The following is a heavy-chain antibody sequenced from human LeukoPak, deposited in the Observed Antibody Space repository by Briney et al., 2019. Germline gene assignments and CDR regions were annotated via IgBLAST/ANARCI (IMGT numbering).Heavy chain of an antibody. J-gene: IGHJ4*02. D-gene: IGHD2-2*01. V-gene: IGHV3-23*01. CDR3: AKGRSTSWKASYYFDY. CDR1: GFTLSSYA. CDR2: ISASGGGT. Sequence: GGSLRLSCAASGFTLSSYAMTWVRQAPGKGLEWVSVISASGGGTSYADSVKGRFTISRDNSKNTLYLQMNSLRVEDTAIYYCAKGRSTSWKASYYFDYWGQGTLVTVSS.